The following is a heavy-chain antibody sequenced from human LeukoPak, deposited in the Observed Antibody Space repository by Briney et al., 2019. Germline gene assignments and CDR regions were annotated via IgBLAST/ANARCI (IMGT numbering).Heavy chain of an antibody. D-gene: IGHD1-14*01. V-gene: IGHV4-4*02. CDR1: GGSIRSSNW. CDR2: IYHSGST. CDR3: ARVEGLGGRKIDY. Sequence: SETLSLTCAVSGGSIRSSNWWSWVRQPPGKGLEWIGEIYHSGSTNYNPSLKSRVTISVDKSKNQFSLKLSSVTAADTAVYYCARVEGLGGRKIDYWGQGTLVTVSS. J-gene: IGHJ4*02.